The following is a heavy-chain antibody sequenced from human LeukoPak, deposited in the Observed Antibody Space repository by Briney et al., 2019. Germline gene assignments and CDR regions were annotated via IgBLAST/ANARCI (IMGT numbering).Heavy chain of an antibody. CDR2: ISSSSSTI. D-gene: IGHD3-10*01. CDR3: ARDPYGSGSYAWFDP. J-gene: IGHJ5*02. Sequence: GGSLRLSCAASGFTFSSYSMNWVRQAPGKGLEWLSYISSSSSTIYYADSVRGRFTISRDNAKNSLYLQMNSLRAEDTAVYYCARDPYGSGSYAWFDPWGQGTLVTVSS. V-gene: IGHV3-48*04. CDR1: GFTFSSYS.